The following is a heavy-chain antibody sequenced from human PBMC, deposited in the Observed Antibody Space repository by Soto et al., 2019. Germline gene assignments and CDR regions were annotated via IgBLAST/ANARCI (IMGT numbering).Heavy chain of an antibody. J-gene: IGHJ2*01. Sequence: EVQLVESGGGLVQPGGSLRLSCAASGFTVSSNYMSWVRQAPGKGLEWVSVIYIGGTTYYADSVRGRFTISRDDSKNTLYLQMNSLCADDTAVYYCARDLRLVGFGEHDLWGRGTLVTVSS. CDR3: ARDLRLVGFGEHDL. D-gene: IGHD3-10*01. CDR1: GFTVSSNY. CDR2: IYIGGTT. V-gene: IGHV3-53*04.